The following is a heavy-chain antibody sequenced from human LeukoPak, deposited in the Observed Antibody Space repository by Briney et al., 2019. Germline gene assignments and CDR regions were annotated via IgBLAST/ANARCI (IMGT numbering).Heavy chain of an antibody. Sequence: ASVKVSCKASGGTFSSYAISWVRQAPGQGLEWMGGIIPIFGTANYAQKFQGRVTITADESTSTAYMELSSLRDEDTAVYYCAKDRDTSSARAGSAFDCWGQGTLVTVSS. CDR1: GGTFSSYA. CDR3: AKDRDTSSARAGSAFDC. CDR2: IIPIFGTA. J-gene: IGHJ4*02. V-gene: IGHV1-69*13. D-gene: IGHD6-19*01.